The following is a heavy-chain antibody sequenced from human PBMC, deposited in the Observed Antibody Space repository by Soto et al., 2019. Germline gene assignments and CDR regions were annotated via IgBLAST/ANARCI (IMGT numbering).Heavy chain of an antibody. V-gene: IGHV1-69*12. Sequence: QVQLVQSGAEVKKPESSVKVSCKAPGGTFSTYAISWVRQAPGQGLEWMGGIIPMFGTANYAQRFQDRVTITVDEPTNTVYMELSSLRSEDTAVYFCASGIQLWLRRINNGYSGWGQGTLVTVSS. D-gene: IGHD5-18*01. CDR1: GGTFSTYA. CDR2: IIPMFGTA. CDR3: ASGIQLWLRRINNGYSG. J-gene: IGHJ4*02.